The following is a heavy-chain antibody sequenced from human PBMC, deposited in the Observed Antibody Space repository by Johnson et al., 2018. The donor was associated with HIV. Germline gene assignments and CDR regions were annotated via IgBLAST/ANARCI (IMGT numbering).Heavy chain of an antibody. V-gene: IGHV3-33*01. CDR2: IWYDGSNN. D-gene: IGHD5-18*01. J-gene: IGHJ3*02. CDR1: GFTFSNYA. CDR3: ARADTAMVRGAFDI. Sequence: QVQLVESGGGVVQPGRSLRLSCAASGFTFSNYAMHWVRQAPGKGLEWVAVIWYDGSNNYYPGSVKGRFTISRENAKNSLYLQMNSLRAEDTALYYCARADTAMVRGAFDIWGQGTMVTVSS.